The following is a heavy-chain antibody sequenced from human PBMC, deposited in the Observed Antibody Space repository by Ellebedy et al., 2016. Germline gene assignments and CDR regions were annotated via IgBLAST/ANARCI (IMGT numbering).Heavy chain of an antibody. CDR1: GGSISSSSYY. Sequence: SETLSLXXTVSGGSISSSSYYWGWIRQPPGKGLEWIGSIYYSGSTYYNPSLKSRVTISVDTSKNQFSLKLSSVTAADTAVYYCARLTMVRGVIITLFWFDPWGQGTLVTVSS. CDR3: ARLTMVRGVIITLFWFDP. D-gene: IGHD3-10*01. J-gene: IGHJ5*02. CDR2: IYYSGST. V-gene: IGHV4-39*07.